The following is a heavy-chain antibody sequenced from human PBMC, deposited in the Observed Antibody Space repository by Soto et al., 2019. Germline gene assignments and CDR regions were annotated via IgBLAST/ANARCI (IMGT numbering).Heavy chain of an antibody. CDR2: IKSKAGGGST. V-gene: IGHV3-15*07. CDR1: GYAFSVAW. Sequence: EVQLVESGGGLVKPGGSLRLSCAASGYAFSVAWMNWVRQAPGKGLEGVGRIKSKAGGGSTDYAAPVKGRFIISRDDSKNSLYLQRNSLEIEDTAVYYCTACVVGLTNGLDVWGQGTTVTVSS. CDR3: TACVVGLTNGLDV. D-gene: IGHD2-21*01. J-gene: IGHJ6*02.